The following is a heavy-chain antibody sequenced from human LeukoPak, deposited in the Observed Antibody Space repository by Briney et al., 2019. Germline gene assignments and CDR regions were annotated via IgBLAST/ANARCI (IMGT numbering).Heavy chain of an antibody. CDR2: IRDSGNGT. J-gene: IGHJ4*02. CDR1: GFTFSSYS. Sequence: PGGSLRLSCAASGFTFSSYSMNWVRQAPGKGLECVSSIRDSGNGTDYADSVKGRFTVSRDNSKNTLYLHMNTLSAEDTAVYYCAKWAYYDFWSGHYKSHFDSWGQGTLVTVSP. V-gene: IGHV3-23*01. CDR3: AKWAYYDFWSGHYKSHFDS. D-gene: IGHD3-3*01.